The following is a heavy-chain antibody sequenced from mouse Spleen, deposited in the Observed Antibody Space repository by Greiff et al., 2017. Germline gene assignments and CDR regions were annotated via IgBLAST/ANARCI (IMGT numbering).Heavy chain of an antibody. J-gene: IGHJ2*01. Sequence: VQLKESGPELVKPGASVKISCKASGYTFTDYNMHWVKQSHGKSLEWIGYIYPYNGGTGYNQKFKSKATLTVDNSSSTAYMELRSLTSEDSAVYYCARGGWFGDYWGQGTTLTVSS. D-gene: IGHD2-3*01. CDR2: IYPYNGGT. V-gene: IGHV1S29*02. CDR1: GYTFTDYN. CDR3: ARGGWFGDY.